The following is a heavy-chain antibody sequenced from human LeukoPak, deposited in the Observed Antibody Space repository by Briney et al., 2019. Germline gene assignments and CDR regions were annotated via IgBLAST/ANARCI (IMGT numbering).Heavy chain of an antibody. J-gene: IGHJ6*02. CDR3: ASHIVVVTAIRYYAMDV. CDR2: ITTSSSYI. D-gene: IGHD2-2*01. V-gene: IGHV3-21*01. Sequence: PGGSLRLSCAASGFSFGSYDMNWVRQAPGKGQEWVSSITTSSSYIYYADSVKGRFTVSRDNAKNSLYLQMNSLRAEDTAVYYCASHIVVVTAIRYYAMDVWGQGTTVTVSS. CDR1: GFSFGSYD.